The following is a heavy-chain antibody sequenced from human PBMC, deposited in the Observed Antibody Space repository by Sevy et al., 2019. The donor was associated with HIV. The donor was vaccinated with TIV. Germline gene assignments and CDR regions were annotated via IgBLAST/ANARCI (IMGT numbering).Heavy chain of an antibody. Sequence: GGSLRLSCAVSGFTFSNYWMSWVRQAPGKGLEWVANINEDRSEKYYVGSVKGRFTISRDNARNSLYLEMNNLRTEDTAVYYCASSVNSGWSGALDIWGQGTMVTVSS. CDR1: GFTFSNYW. CDR3: ASSVNSGWSGALDI. D-gene: IGHD6-19*01. CDR2: INEDRSEK. J-gene: IGHJ3*02. V-gene: IGHV3-7*01.